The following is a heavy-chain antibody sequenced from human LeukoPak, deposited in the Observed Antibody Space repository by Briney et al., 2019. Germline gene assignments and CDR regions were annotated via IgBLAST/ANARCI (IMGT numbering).Heavy chain of an antibody. Sequence: GGSLRLSCAASGFTFSSYGMHWVRQAPGKGLEWVAVISYDGSNKYYADSVKGRFTISRDNSKNTLYLQMNSLRAEDTAVFYCAKDSSVFHYDSRNFDYWGQGTLVTVSS. CDR2: ISYDGSNK. D-gene: IGHD3-22*01. CDR3: AKDSSVFHYDSRNFDY. V-gene: IGHV3-30*18. J-gene: IGHJ4*02. CDR1: GFTFSSYG.